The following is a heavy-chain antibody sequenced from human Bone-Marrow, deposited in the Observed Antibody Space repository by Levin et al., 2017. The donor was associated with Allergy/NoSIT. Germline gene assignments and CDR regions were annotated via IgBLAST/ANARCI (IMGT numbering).Heavy chain of an antibody. V-gene: IGHV3-21*01. D-gene: IGHD3-16*02. CDR1: GFTFSSYS. CDR3: ARDRDYIWGSYRPPDY. Sequence: GESLKISCAASGFTFSSYSMNWVRQAPGKGLEWVSSISSSSSYIYYADSVKGRFTISRDNAKNSLYLQMNSLRAEDTAVYYCARDRDYIWGSYRPPDYWGQGTLVTVSS. J-gene: IGHJ4*02. CDR2: ISSSSSYI.